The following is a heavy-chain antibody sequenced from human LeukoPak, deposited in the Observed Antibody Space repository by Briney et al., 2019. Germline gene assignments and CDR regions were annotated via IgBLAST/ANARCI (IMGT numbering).Heavy chain of an antibody. CDR3: AAGFHNWNDTYYYYGMDV. V-gene: IGHV1-24*01. CDR2: FDPEDGET. CDR1: GYTLTELS. J-gene: IGHJ6*02. D-gene: IGHD1-20*01. Sequence: ASVKVSCKVSGYTLTELSMHWVRQAPGKGLEWMGGFDPEDGETIYAQKFQGRVTMTEDTSTDTAYMELGSLRSEDTAVYYCAAGFHNWNDTYYYYGMDVWGQGTTVTVSS.